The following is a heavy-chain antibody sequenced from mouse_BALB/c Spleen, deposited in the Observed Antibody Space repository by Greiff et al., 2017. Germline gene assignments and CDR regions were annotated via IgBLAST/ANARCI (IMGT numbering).Heavy chain of an antibody. CDR3: AREGYGFVDY. CDR2: ISDGGSYT. Sequence: EVKVVESGGGLVKPGGSLKLSCAASGFTFSDYYMYWVRQTPEKRLEWVATISDGGSYTYYPDSVKGRFTISRDNAKNNLYLQMSSLKSEDTAMYYCAREGYGFVDYWGQGTTLTVSS. D-gene: IGHD1-2*01. CDR1: GFTFSDYY. J-gene: IGHJ2*01. V-gene: IGHV5-4*02.